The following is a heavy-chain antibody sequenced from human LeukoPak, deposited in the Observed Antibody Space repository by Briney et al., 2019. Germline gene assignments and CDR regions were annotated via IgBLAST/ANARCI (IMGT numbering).Heavy chain of an antibody. CDR2: IYYSGST. J-gene: IGHJ4*02. CDR1: GGSISSYY. V-gene: IGHV4-59*01. CDR3: ARELRYFDRAFDY. Sequence: LETLSLTCTVSGGSISSYYWSWIRQPPGKGLEWIGYIYYSGSTNYNPSLKSRVTISVDTSKNQFSLKLSSVTAADTAVYYCARELRYFDRAFDYWGQGTLVTVSS. D-gene: IGHD3-9*01.